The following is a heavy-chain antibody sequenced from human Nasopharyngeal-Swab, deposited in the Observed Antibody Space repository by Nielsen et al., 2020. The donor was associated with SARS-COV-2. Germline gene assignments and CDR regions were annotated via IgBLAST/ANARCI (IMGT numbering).Heavy chain of an antibody. CDR2: TYYRSKWYN. J-gene: IGHJ6*03. Sequence: SLTLSLPCAISGDRVSSSSAAWNWIRQSPSRGLEWLGRTYYRSKWYNDYAVSVKSRITINPDTSKNQFSLHLNSVTPEDTAVYYCARARGAYGDYYYYYYTDVWGKGTTVTVSS. CDR3: ARARGAYGDYYYYYYTDV. D-gene: IGHD4-17*01. CDR1: GDRVSSSSAA. V-gene: IGHV6-1*01.